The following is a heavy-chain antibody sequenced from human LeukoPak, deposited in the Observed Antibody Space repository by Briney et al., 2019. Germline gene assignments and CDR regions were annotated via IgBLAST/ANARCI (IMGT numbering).Heavy chain of an antibody. D-gene: IGHD3-10*01. V-gene: IGHV3-74*01. Sequence: GGSLRLSCAASGFTFSSYWMHWVRQAPGKGLVWVSRINSDGSSTSYADSVKGRFTISRDNSKNTLYLQMNSLRAEDTAVYYCAKGSGSPYYYYGMDVWGQGTTVTVSS. CDR1: GFTFSSYW. J-gene: IGHJ6*02. CDR3: AKGSGSPYYYYGMDV. CDR2: INSDGSST.